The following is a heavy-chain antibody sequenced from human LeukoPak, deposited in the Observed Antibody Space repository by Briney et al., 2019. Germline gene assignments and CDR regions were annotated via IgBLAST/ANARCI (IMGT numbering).Heavy chain of an antibody. CDR3: ARRKYCSSTSCPLSYCMDV. D-gene: IGHD2-2*01. Sequence: SETLSLTCAVYGGSFSGYYWSWIPQPPGKGLEWIGEINHSGSTNYNPSLKSRVTISVDTSKNQFSLKLSSVTAADTAVYYCARRKYCSSTSCPLSYCMDVWGKGTTVTVSS. J-gene: IGHJ6*03. CDR2: INHSGST. CDR1: GGSFSGYY. V-gene: IGHV4-34*01.